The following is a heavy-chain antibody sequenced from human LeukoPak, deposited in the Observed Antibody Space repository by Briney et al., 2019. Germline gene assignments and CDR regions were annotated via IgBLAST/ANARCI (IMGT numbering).Heavy chain of an antibody. CDR1: GFTFSSYS. Sequence: GGSLRLSCAASGFTFSSYSMNWVRQAPGKGLDWVSSISSSSSYIYYADSVKGRFTISRDNAKNSLYLQMNSLRAEDTAVYYCARDNRIVVVPAAPDAFDIWDQGTMVTASS. V-gene: IGHV3-21*01. D-gene: IGHD2-2*01. CDR2: ISSSSSYI. CDR3: ARDNRIVVVPAAPDAFDI. J-gene: IGHJ3*02.